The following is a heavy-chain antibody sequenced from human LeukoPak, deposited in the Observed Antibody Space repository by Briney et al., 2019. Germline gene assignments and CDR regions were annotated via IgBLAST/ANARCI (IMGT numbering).Heavy chain of an antibody. J-gene: IGHJ6*02. CDR3: ARETLGGRGYYYYGMDV. D-gene: IGHD4-23*01. V-gene: IGHV1-69*01. CDR2: IIPIFGTA. CDR1: GGTFSSYA. Sequence: ASVKVSCKASGGTFSSYAINWVRQAPGQGLEWMGGIIPIFGTANYAQRFQGRVTITADGSTSTAYMELSSLRSEDTAVYYCARETLGGRGYYYYGMDVWGQGTTVTVSS.